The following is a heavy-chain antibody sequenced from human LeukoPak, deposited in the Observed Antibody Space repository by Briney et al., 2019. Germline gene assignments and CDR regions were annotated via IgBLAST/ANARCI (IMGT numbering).Heavy chain of an antibody. D-gene: IGHD3-16*01. CDR1: GYSFTSYW. Sequence: GESLKISCKGSGYSFTSYWISWVRQMPGKGLEWMGRIDPSDSYTNYSPSFQGHVTISVDKSISTAYLQWSSLKASDTAMYYCARRLRWGGPMGPFDYWGQGTLVTVSS. CDR2: IDPSDSYT. J-gene: IGHJ4*02. CDR3: ARRLRWGGPMGPFDY. V-gene: IGHV5-10-1*01.